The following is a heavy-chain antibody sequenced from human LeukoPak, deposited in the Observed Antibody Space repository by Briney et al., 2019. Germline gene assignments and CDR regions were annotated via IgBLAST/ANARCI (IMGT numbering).Heavy chain of an antibody. Sequence: PGGSLRLSCAASGFNFRSYGMHWVRQAPGKGLEWVAVIWFDGSKKYYADSVKGRFTISKDDSKNTLYLQINSLRAEDTAVYYCVRDPGDSSSGYYFDYWGRGTLVTVSS. CDR2: IWFDGSKK. J-gene: IGHJ4*02. D-gene: IGHD6-19*01. CDR3: VRDPGDSSSGYYFDY. CDR1: GFNFRSYG. V-gene: IGHV3-33*01.